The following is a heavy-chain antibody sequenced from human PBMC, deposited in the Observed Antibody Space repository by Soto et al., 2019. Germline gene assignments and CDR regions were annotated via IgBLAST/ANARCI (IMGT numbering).Heavy chain of an antibody. CDR1: GFTLSSYS. J-gene: IGHJ4*02. V-gene: IGHV3-48*02. CDR3: AGEEAKWLRFSRVDS. D-gene: IGHD5-12*01. Sequence: EVQLVESGGGLVQPGGSLRLSCAASGFTLSSYSMHWVRQAPGKGLEWVSYISSSGTTIYYADSVKSRFTVSRDTGKNSLYLQMNSLRDEDSALYYCAGEEAKWLRFSRVDSWGQGTQVTVSS. CDR2: ISSSGTTI.